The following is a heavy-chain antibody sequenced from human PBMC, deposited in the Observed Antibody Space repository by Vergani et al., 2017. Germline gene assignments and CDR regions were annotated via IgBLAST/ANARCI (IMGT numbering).Heavy chain of an antibody. CDR3: ARVGSSSWYYRSENWFDP. V-gene: IGHV4-34*01. J-gene: IGHJ5*02. Sequence: QVQLQQWGAGLLKPSETLSLTCAVYGGSFSGYYWSWIRQPPGKGLEWIGEINHSGSTKYNPSLKSRVTISVDTAKNQLSRKLSSVTAADTAVYYCARVGSSSWYYRSENWFDPWGQGTLVTVSS. CDR1: GGSFSGYY. D-gene: IGHD6-13*01. CDR2: INHSGST.